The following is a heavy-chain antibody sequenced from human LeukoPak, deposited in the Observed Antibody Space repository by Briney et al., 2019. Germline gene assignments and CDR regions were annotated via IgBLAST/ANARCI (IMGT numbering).Heavy chain of an antibody. D-gene: IGHD3-16*02. CDR2: ISGGGGST. V-gene: IGHV3-23*01. Sequence: GGSLRLSCAASGFTFSSYAMSWVRQAPGKGLEWVSAISGGGGSTYYADSVKGRFTISRDNSKNTLYLQMNSLRAEDTAVYYCARGTGSYRYNFRYWGQGTLVTVSS. CDR1: GFTFSSYA. CDR3: ARGTGSYRYNFRY. J-gene: IGHJ4*02.